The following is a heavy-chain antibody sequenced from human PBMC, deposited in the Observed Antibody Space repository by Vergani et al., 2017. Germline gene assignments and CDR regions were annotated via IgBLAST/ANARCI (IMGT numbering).Heavy chain of an antibody. D-gene: IGHD3-10*01. CDR1: GFTFSNAW. CDR3: ATVTDYYDGSGSYVDVWFYG. V-gene: IGHV3-15*01. J-gene: IGHJ5*02. Sequence: EVQLVESGGGMVKPGGSLRLSCAASGFTFSNAWMSWVRQTPGKGLEWVGRIKSKTDGGTTDYAAPVKGRFTISRDDSKNTLYLQMNSLKTEDTAVYYCATVTDYYDGSGSYVDVWFYGWGQGSLVSVSS. CDR2: IKSKTDGGTT.